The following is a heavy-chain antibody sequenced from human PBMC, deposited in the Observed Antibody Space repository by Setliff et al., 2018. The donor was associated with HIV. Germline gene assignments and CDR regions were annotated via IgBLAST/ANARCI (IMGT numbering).Heavy chain of an antibody. Sequence: SETLSLTCTVSGGSITNYYWSWIRQPPGKGLEWIGFIYYSGSTNYNPSLKSRVTISVDTSKHQFSLKLSSVTAADTAVYYCARQARSITMTTDWYFDLWGRGTLVTAPQ. J-gene: IGHJ2*01. CDR1: GGSITNYY. V-gene: IGHV4-59*08. D-gene: IGHD3-22*01. CDR2: IYYSGST. CDR3: ARQARSITMTTDWYFDL.